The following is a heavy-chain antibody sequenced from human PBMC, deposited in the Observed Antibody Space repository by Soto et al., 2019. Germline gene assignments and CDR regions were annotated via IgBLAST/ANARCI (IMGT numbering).Heavy chain of an antibody. Sequence: SETLSLTCXVSGGSISSSSYYWGWIRQPPGKGLEWIGSIYYSGSTYYNPSLKSRVTISVDTSKNQFSLKLSSVTAADTAVYYCARLAFDDFWSGYYQYYFDYWGQGTLVTVSS. J-gene: IGHJ4*02. CDR3: ARLAFDDFWSGYYQYYFDY. V-gene: IGHV4-39*01. CDR1: GGSISSSSYY. D-gene: IGHD3-3*01. CDR2: IYYSGST.